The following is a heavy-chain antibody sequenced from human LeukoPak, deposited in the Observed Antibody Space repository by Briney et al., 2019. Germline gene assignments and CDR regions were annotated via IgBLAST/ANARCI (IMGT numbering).Heavy chain of an antibody. CDR1: GFTFSSYS. D-gene: IGHD3-10*01. J-gene: IGHJ6*02. CDR3: ARGAGFGESDYYYYGMDV. CDR2: ISSSSSTI. V-gene: IGHV3-48*02. Sequence: PWGSLRLSCAASGFTFSSYSMNWVRQAPGKGLEWVSYISSSSSTIYYADSVKGRFTISRDNAKNSLYLQMNSLRDEDTAVYYCARGAGFGESDYYYYGMDVWGQGTAATVSS.